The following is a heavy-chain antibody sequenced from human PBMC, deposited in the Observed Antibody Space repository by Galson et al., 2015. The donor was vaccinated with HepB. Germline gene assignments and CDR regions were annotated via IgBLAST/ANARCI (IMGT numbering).Heavy chain of an antibody. CDR2: INAGNGNT. V-gene: IGHV1-3*01. D-gene: IGHD6-19*01. J-gene: IGHJ4*02. CDR1: GYTFTSCA. Sequence: SVKVSCKASGYTFTSCAMHWVRQAPGQRLEWMGWINAGNGNTKYSQKFQGRVTVTRDTSASTAYMELSSLRSEDTAVYYCARLGQWLVPLFDYWGQGTLVTVSS. CDR3: ARLGQWLVPLFDY.